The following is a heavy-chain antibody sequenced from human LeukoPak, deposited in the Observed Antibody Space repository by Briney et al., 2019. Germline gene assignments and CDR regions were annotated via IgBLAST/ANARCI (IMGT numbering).Heavy chain of an antibody. CDR1: GFTFSSYA. CDR3: ARDYTIFGAVPLPPDV. CDR2: ISYDGSNK. Sequence: GESLRLSCAASGFTFSSYAMHWVRQAPGKGLEWVAVISYDGSNKYYADSVKGRFTISRDNSKNTLYLQMNSLRAEDTAVYYCARDYTIFGAVPLPPDVWGQGTTVTVSS. D-gene: IGHD3-3*01. J-gene: IGHJ6*02. V-gene: IGHV3-30-3*01.